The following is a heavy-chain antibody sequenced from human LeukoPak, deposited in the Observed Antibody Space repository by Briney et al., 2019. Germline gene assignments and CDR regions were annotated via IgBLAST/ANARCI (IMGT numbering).Heavy chain of an antibody. Sequence: ASVKVSCKASGYTFTGYYMHWVRQAPGQGLEWMGWINPNSGGTNYAQKFQGRVTMTRDTSTSTAYMALNRLTSDDTAVYFCARDRNADGFAHFDSWGQGTLVTVSS. J-gene: IGHJ4*02. CDR3: ARDRNADGFAHFDS. V-gene: IGHV1-2*02. D-gene: IGHD5-24*01. CDR1: GYTFTGYY. CDR2: INPNSGGT.